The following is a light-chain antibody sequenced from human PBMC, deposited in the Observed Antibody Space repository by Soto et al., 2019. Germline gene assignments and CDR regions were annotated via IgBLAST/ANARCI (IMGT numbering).Light chain of an antibody. J-gene: IGKJ4*01. CDR3: QHLYSFPLS. V-gene: IGKV1-9*01. Sequence: IRLPQTPSSLSAAVRDRVTITCRASQYIDTYLSWLQQKPGKAPKLLIYAASTLQIGVPSRFSGGGSGTDFALTISSLQPEDCATYYCQHLYSFPLSFGGGAKVDIK. CDR2: AAS. CDR1: QYIDTY.